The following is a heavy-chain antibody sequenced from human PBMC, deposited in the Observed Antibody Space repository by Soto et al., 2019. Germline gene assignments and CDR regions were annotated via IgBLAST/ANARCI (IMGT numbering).Heavy chain of an antibody. Sequence: SETLSLTCAVYGGSFSGYYWSWIRQPPGKGLEWIGEINHSGSTNYNPSLKSRVTISVDTSKNQFSLKLSSVTAADTAVYYCASGATIFGSFGPYYYMDVWGKGTTVTVSS. CDR2: INHSGST. V-gene: IGHV4-34*01. CDR3: ASGATIFGSFGPYYYMDV. D-gene: IGHD3-3*01. CDR1: GGSFSGYY. J-gene: IGHJ6*03.